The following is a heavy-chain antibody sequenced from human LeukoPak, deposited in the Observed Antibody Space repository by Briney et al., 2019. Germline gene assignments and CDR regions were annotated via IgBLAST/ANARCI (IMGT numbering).Heavy chain of an antibody. CDR3: AKGRGFCSGGSCYYYYYIDV. CDR1: GFTFRSYA. J-gene: IGHJ6*03. D-gene: IGHD2-15*01. Sequence: GGSLRLSCAASGFTFRSYAMSWVRQAPGKGLEWVSGISGSADSTYYADSVKGRFTISRDNSKNTLFLQMNSLRAEDMALYYCAKGRGFCSGGSCYYYYYIDVWGKGTTVTVSS. CDR2: ISGSADST. V-gene: IGHV3-23*01.